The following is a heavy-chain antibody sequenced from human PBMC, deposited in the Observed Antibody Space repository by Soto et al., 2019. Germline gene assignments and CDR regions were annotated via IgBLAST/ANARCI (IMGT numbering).Heavy chain of an antibody. CDR3: ASYYDSSGYYAAHDAFDI. D-gene: IGHD3-22*01. CDR1: GGSISSGGYY. Sequence: SETLSLTCTVSGGSISSGGYYWSWIRQHPGKGLEWIGYIYYSGSTYYNPSLKSRVTISVDTSKNQFSLKLSSVTAADTAVYYCASYYDSSGYYAAHDAFDIWGQGTMVTVSS. V-gene: IGHV4-31*03. J-gene: IGHJ3*02. CDR2: IYYSGST.